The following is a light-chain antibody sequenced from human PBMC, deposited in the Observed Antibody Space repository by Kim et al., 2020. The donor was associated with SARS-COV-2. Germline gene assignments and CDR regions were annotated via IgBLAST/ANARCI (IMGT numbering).Light chain of an antibody. CDR2: WAS. J-gene: IGKJ1*01. Sequence: DIVMTQSPDSLAVSLGERATINCKSSQSVLFSSNNENYLAWYQQKPGQPPKLLIYWASTRESGVPDRFSGSRSGTDFTLTISSLQAEDVAVYYCQQYYSTPRTFGQGTKVDIK. CDR3: QQYYSTPRT. V-gene: IGKV4-1*01. CDR1: QSVLFSSNNENY.